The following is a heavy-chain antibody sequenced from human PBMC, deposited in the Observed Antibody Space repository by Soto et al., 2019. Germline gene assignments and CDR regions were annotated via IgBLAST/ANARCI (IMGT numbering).Heavy chain of an antibody. D-gene: IGHD4-17*01. CDR1: GFAFNTAW. Sequence: EVHLVESGGGLVKPGGSLRLSCAASGFAFNTAWMTWVRQAPGKGLECIGRIKSNTDGGTTDYIAPVKGRFTISRDDSENTLYLQMNSLKTDDTAVYYCTTRGGDYEGGHYYYMDVWGKGTTVTVSS. J-gene: IGHJ6*03. CDR2: IKSNTDGGTT. V-gene: IGHV3-15*01. CDR3: TTRGGDYEGGHYYYMDV.